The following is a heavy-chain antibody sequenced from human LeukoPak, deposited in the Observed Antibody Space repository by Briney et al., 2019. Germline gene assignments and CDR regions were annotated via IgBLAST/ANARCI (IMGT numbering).Heavy chain of an antibody. V-gene: IGHV3-30*03. CDR2: ISYDGSNK. CDR3: ARGGGGHVDY. Sequence: PGGSLRLSCTASGFTFSTYGMHWVRQAPGKGLEWVAVISYDGSNKYYADSVKGRFTISRDNSKNTLYLQMNSLRAEDTAVYYCARGGGGHVDYWGQGTLVTVSS. J-gene: IGHJ4*02. CDR1: GFTFSTYG. D-gene: IGHD3-16*01.